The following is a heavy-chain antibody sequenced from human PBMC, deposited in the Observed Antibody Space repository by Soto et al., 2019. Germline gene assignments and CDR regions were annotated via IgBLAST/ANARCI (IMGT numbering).Heavy chain of an antibody. CDR2: IDWDGDK. V-gene: IGHV2-70*13. D-gene: IGHD3-9*01. CDR3: ARMRGSDISPPDS. Sequence: SGPTLVNPTQTLTLTCTFSGFSLNASGMCLTWIRQPPGRALECLATIDWDGDKYYTSSLRTRLTISKDTSKNQVALTMTNMQPMDTGTYFCARMRGSDISPPDSWGQGAIVTAAS. CDR1: GFSLNASGMC. J-gene: IGHJ5*01.